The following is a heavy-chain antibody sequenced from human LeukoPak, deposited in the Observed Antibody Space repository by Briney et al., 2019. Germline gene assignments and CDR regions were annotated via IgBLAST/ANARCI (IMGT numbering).Heavy chain of an antibody. CDR3: ARGYSGHYPIDT. Sequence: GGSLRLSCVGSGFTVSKDYMTWVRQAPGKGREWVSVIYIGGSTYYADSVKGRFTISRDNSKNTLNLQMNSLRAEDTTVYYCARGYSGHYPIDTWGQGILVTVSS. CDR2: IYIGGST. CDR1: GFTVSKDY. V-gene: IGHV3-66*01. J-gene: IGHJ5*02. D-gene: IGHD5-12*01.